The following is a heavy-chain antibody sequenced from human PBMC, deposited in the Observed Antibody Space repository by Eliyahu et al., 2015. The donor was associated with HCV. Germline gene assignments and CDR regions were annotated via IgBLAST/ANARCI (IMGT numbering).Heavy chain of an antibody. CDR3: ARSDRYGGIFYYYYGMDV. J-gene: IGHJ6*02. Sequence: LSWVRQAPGKGLEWVANIKQDGSEKYYVDSVKGRFTISRDNAKNSLYLQMNSLRAEDTAVYYCARSDRYGGIFYYYYGMDVWGQGTTVTVSS. CDR2: IKQDGSEK. D-gene: IGHD4-23*01. V-gene: IGHV3-7*01.